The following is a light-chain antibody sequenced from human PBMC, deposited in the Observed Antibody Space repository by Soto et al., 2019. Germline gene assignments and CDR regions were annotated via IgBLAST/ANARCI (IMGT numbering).Light chain of an antibody. Sequence: QSALTQPASVSGSPGQSITISCTGTSSDVGGYNYVSWYQQHPGKAPKLMIYDVSNRPSGVSSRFSGSKSGNTASLTISGLQAEDEAHYYCTSYTSSSTYVFGTGTQLTVL. CDR1: SSDVGGYNY. CDR2: DVS. CDR3: TSYTSSSTYV. J-gene: IGLJ1*01. V-gene: IGLV2-14*01.